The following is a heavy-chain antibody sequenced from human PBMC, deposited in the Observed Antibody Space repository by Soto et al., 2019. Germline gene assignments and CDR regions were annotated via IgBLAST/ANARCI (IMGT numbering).Heavy chain of an antibody. J-gene: IGHJ4*02. CDR3: XXXXXXGIFYYYY. Sequence: QVQLVQSGAEVKKPGASVKVSCKASGYTFTDNGVSWMRQAPGQGLEWMGWINPNNGNTKYAQNFQGRVTMTTDTSTXXXXXXXXXXXXXXXXXXXXXXXXXXGIFYYYYWGQGTLVTVSS. V-gene: IGHV1-18*01. CDR2: INPNNGNT. D-gene: IGHD3-10*01. CDR1: GYTFTDNG.